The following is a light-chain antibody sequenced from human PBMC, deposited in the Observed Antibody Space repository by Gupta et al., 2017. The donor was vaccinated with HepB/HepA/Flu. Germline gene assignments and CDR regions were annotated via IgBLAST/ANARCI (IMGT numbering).Light chain of an antibody. V-gene: IGKV3D-20*01. Sequence: EIVLTQSPAALSLSPGERATLSCGTSQIVTRNYLAWYQQKPGLAPRLLIYDAFKRATGIPDRFSGSGSGTDFTLTISGLEPEDFAVYYCQQYGTSPWTFGQGTNVEIK. CDR2: DAF. CDR3: QQYGTSPWT. J-gene: IGKJ1*01. CDR1: QIVTRNY.